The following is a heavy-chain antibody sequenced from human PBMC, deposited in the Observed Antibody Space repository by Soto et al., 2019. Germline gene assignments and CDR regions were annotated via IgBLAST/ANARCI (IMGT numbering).Heavy chain of an antibody. Sequence: QVQLQESGPGLVEPSQTLSLTCTVSGGSISGGGYYWSWIHQHPGKGLEWTGYIHYRGTTYYNPSLKRRPTISVDTTKTQFALKLTSVTAADTAVYCCARAWTATAGWANWFDLWGQETLVTVSS. CDR1: GGSISGGGYY. CDR2: IHYRGTT. CDR3: ARAWTATAGWANWFDL. J-gene: IGHJ5*02. D-gene: IGHD6-13*01. V-gene: IGHV4-31*03.